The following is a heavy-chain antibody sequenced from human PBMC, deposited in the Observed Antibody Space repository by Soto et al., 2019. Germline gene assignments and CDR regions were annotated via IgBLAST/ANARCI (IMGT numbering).Heavy chain of an antibody. CDR2: IIPILGIA. J-gene: IGHJ4*02. CDR1: GGTFSSYS. D-gene: IGHD2-2*01. V-gene: IGHV1-69*08. CDR3: ARECSRTSSPRPGY. Sequence: QVQLVQSGAEVKKPGSSVKVSCKASGGTFSSYSISWVRQAPGQGLEWMGRIIPILGIANYAQKFQGRVTITADKSTSTAYMELSSLRSEDTAVYYCARECSRTSSPRPGYWGQGTLVTFSS.